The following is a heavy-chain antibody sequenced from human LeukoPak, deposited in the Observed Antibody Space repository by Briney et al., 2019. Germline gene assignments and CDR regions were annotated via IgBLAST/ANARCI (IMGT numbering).Heavy chain of an antibody. CDR3: ATYTHWVAGDV. Sequence: GGSLRLSCAASGFTFSNYWMTWVRQAPGKGLELVANIKQDGSEKYYVDSVKGRFTISRDNAKNSLYLQMGSLRAEDTAVYYCATYTHWVAGDVWGQGTTVTVSS. CDR1: GFTFSNYW. J-gene: IGHJ6*02. V-gene: IGHV3-7*01. CDR2: IKQDGSEK. D-gene: IGHD3-16*01.